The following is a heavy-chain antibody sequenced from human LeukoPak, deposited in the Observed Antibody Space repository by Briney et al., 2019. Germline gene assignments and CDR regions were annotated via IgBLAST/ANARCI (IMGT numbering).Heavy chain of an antibody. CDR2: ISSSGTTI. J-gene: IGHJ4*02. Sequence: GGSLRLSCAASGFTFSSYSMNWVRQAPGKGLEWVSYISSSGTTIYYADSVKGRFTISRDNAKNSLYLQMNSLRDEDTAVYYCARVWGLAVAGGEIEYWGQGTLVTVSS. CDR3: ARVWGLAVAGGEIEY. V-gene: IGHV3-48*02. D-gene: IGHD6-13*01. CDR1: GFTFSSYS.